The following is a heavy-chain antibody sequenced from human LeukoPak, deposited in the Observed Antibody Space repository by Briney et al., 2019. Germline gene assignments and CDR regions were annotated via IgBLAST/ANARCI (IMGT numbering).Heavy chain of an antibody. D-gene: IGHD3-16*02. J-gene: IGHJ4*02. CDR1: SGSMNKYY. CDR2: IYFSGTT. CDR3: ASHQSLYSPFDY. Sequence: SETLSLTCTVSSGSMNKYYWSWIRQSPGEGLEWIGNIYFSGTTDYKSSLKSRVIISVDTSKDQISLKLSSVTAADTAVYYCASHQSLYSPFDYWGPGILVTVSS. V-gene: IGHV4-59*01.